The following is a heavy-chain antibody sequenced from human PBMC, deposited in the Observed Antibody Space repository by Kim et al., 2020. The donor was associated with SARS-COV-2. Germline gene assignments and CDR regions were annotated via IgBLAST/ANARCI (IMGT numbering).Heavy chain of an antibody. CDR2: IIPIFGTA. V-gene: IGHV1-69*13. Sequence: SVKVSCKASGRTFSSYAISWVRQAPGQGLEWMGGIIPIFGTANYAQKFQGRVTITADESTSTTYMELSSLRSEDTAVDYCARELRLAKYSSGWYEGDYY. D-gene: IGHD6-19*01. J-gene: IGHJ6*01. CDR1: GRTFSSYA. CDR3: ARELRLAKYSSGWYEGDYY.